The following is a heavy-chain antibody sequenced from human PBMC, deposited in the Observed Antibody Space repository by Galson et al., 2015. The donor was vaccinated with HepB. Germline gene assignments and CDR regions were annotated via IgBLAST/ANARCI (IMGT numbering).Heavy chain of an antibody. CDR2: IIPILGIA. J-gene: IGHJ4*02. D-gene: IGHD4-17*01. V-gene: IGHV1-69*04. CDR1: GGTFSSYA. Sequence: SVKVSCKASGGTFSSYAISWVRQAPGQGLEWMGRIIPILGIANYAQKFQERVTITRDMSTSTAYMELSSLRSEDTAVYYCADYGDYGVPAYWGQGTLVTVSS. CDR3: ADYGDYGVPAY.